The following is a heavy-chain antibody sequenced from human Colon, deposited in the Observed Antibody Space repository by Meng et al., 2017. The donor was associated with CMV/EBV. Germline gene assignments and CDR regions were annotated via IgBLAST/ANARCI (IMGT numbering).Heavy chain of an antibody. J-gene: IGHJ4*02. Sequence: ASVKVSCKASGYTFTDNGMGWVRQAPGQGLEWMGWINIYNGNTKYEGRFQDRVTMTRGTSTNTAYMELRSLTLDDTAVYFCARDQYYDILTGNYDYWGQGTLVTVSS. CDR2: INIYNGNT. CDR3: ARDQYYDILTGNYDY. D-gene: IGHD3-9*01. V-gene: IGHV1-18*01. CDR1: GYTFTDNG.